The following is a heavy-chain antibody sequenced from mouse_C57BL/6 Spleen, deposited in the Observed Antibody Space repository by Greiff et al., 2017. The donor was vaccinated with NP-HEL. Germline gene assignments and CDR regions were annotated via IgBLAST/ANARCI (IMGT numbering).Heavy chain of an antibody. CDR1: GYTFTSYW. CDR3: ARRNWDVYFDY. Sequence: QVQLQQPGAELVMPGASVKLSCKASGYTFTSYWMHWVKQRPGQGLEWIGEIDPSDSYTNYNQKFKGKSTLTVDKSSSTAYMQLGSLTSEDSAVYYCARRNWDVYFDYWGQGTTLTVSS. CDR2: IDPSDSYT. D-gene: IGHD4-1*01. J-gene: IGHJ2*01. V-gene: IGHV1-69*01.